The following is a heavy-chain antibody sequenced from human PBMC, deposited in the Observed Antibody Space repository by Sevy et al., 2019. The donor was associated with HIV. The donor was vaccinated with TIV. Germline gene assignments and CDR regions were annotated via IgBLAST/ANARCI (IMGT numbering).Heavy chain of an antibody. J-gene: IGHJ3*02. Sequence: GGSLRLSCAASGFTVSSNYMSWVRQAPGKGLEWVSVIYSGGSTYYADSVKGRFTISRDNSKNTLYLQMNSLRAEDRAVYYCARGILPAVAFDIWGQGTMVTVSS. CDR3: ARGILPAVAFDI. V-gene: IGHV3-53*01. CDR1: GFTVSSNY. D-gene: IGHD2-2*01. CDR2: IYSGGST.